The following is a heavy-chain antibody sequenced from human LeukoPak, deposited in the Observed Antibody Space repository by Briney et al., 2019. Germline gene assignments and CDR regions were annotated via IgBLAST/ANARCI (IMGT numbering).Heavy chain of an antibody. CDR1: GFTFSNAW. V-gene: IGHV3-15*01. D-gene: IGHD6-19*01. J-gene: IGHJ4*02. Sequence: KPGGSLRLSCAASGFTFSNAWMSGVRQAPGKGLEWVGRIKSKTDGGTTDYAAPVKGRFTISRDDSKNTLYLQMSSLKTEDTAVYYCTTAALSGWYSEPIDYWGQGTLVTVSS. CDR2: IKSKTDGGTT. CDR3: TTAALSGWYSEPIDY.